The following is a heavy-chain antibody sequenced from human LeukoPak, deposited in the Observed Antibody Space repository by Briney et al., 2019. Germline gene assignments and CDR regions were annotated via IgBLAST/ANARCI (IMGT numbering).Heavy chain of an antibody. CDR2: INPNSGGT. J-gene: IGHJ6*02. CDR1: GYTFTGSY. CDR3: ARCFVRGVNPILGSYGMDV. V-gene: IGHV1-2*02. D-gene: IGHD3-10*02. Sequence: AASAKVSCKASGYTFTGSYMHWVRQAPGQGLEWMGWINPNSGGTNYAQKFQGRVTMTRDTSISTAYMELSRLRSDDTAVYYCARCFVRGVNPILGSYGMDVWGQGTTVTVSS.